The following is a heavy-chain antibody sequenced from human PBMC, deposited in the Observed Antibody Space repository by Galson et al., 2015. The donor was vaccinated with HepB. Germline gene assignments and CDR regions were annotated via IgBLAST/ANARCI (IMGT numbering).Heavy chain of an antibody. CDR2: ISWNSGSI. J-gene: IGHJ6*02. V-gene: IGHV3-9*01. CDR1: GFTFDDYA. CDR3: ARAPYDDFWSGYYYGMDV. D-gene: IGHD3-3*01. Sequence: SLRLSCAASGFTFDDYALHWVRQAPGKGLEWVSGISWNSGSIGYADSVKGRFTISRDNAKNSLYLQMNSLRAEDTAVYYCARAPYDDFWSGYYYGMDVWGQGTTVTVSS.